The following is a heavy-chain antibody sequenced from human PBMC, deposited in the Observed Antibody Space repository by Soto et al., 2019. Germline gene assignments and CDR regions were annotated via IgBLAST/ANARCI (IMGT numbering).Heavy chain of an antibody. CDR2: INAGNGNT. Sequence: ASVKVSCKASGYTFTSYAMHWARQAPGQRLEWMGWINAGNGNTKYSQKFQGRVTITRDTSASTAYMELSSLRSEDTAVYYCARSFQLLWFGEFSPILYWGQGTLVTVSS. J-gene: IGHJ4*02. CDR3: ARSFQLLWFGEFSPILY. D-gene: IGHD3-10*01. CDR1: GYTFTSYA. V-gene: IGHV1-3*01.